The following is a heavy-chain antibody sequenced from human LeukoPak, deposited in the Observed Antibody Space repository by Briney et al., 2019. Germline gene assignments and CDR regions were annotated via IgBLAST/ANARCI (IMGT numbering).Heavy chain of an antibody. V-gene: IGHV1-24*01. J-gene: IGHJ3*02. CDR1: GYTLTELS. CDR2: FDPEDGET. D-gene: IGHD2-8*01. CDR3: ATLSRRVMGDAFDI. Sequence: ASVKVSCKVSGYTLTELSMHWVRQAPGKGLVWMGGFDPEDGETIYAQKFQGRVTMTEDTSTDTAYMELSSLRSEDTAVYYCATLSRRVMGDAFDIWGQGTMVTVSS.